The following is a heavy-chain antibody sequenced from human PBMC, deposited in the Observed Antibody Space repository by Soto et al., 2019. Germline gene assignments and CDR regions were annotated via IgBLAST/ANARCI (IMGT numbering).Heavy chain of an antibody. D-gene: IGHD6-13*01. V-gene: IGHV4-4*02. CDR3: AREAPGTSYFDC. J-gene: IGHJ4*02. CDR1: GGSISSSNW. Sequence: SETLSLTCAVSGGSISSSNWWSWVRKPPGKGLEWIGEIYHSGSTNSNPSLKSRVTISVDKSKNQFSLKLSSVTAADTAVYYCAREAPGTSYFDCWGRGTQVTSPQ. CDR2: IYHSGST.